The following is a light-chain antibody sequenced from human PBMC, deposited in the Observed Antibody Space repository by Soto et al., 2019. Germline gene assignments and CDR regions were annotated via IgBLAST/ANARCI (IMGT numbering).Light chain of an antibody. CDR3: AAWDDSLSGPV. Sequence: QSVLTQPPSASGTPGQRVTISCSGSSSNIGTDAVYWYQQFPGVAPKLLIYSSNQRPSGVPDRFSGSNSGTSASLAISGLRSEDEADYYCAAWDDSLSGPVFGGGTKVTVL. J-gene: IGLJ3*02. V-gene: IGLV1-47*02. CDR1: SSNIGTDA. CDR2: SSN.